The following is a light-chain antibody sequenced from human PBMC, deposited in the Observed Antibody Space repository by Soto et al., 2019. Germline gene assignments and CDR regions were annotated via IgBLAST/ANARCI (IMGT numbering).Light chain of an antibody. CDR1: QSVSTY. CDR3: QQRYNWPT. CDR2: NAS. J-gene: IGKJ2*01. V-gene: IGKV3-11*01. Sequence: EIVLTQSPVTLSLSPGDRATFSCRASQSVSTYLAWYQQRGGQAPTLLIYNASDRATGIPARLSGSGSGTDFTPTISSLEPEDSAVYYCQQRYNWPTFGQGTKLEI.